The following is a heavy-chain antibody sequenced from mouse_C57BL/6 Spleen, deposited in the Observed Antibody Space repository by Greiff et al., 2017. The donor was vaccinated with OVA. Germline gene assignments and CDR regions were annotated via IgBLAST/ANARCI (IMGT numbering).Heavy chain of an antibody. Sequence: DVQLVESGGGLVQPKGSLKLSCAASGFSFNTYAMNWVRQAPGKGLEWVARIRSKSNNYATYYADSVKDRFTISRDDSESMLYLQMNNLKTEDTAMYYCVRQGYSNYAWFAYWGQGTLVTVSA. D-gene: IGHD2-5*01. CDR3: VRQGYSNYAWFAY. V-gene: IGHV10-1*01. CDR1: GFSFNTYA. CDR2: IRSKSNNYAT. J-gene: IGHJ3*01.